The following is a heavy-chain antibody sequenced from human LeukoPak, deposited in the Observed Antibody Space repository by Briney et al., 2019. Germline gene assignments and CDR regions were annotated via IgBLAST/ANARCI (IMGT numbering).Heavy chain of an antibody. V-gene: IGHV4-59*08. Sequence: SETLSLTCTVSGGSISNYYWSWIRQPPGKGLEWIGYIYKSGSTNYNTKYSPSLQSRVIMSVDTSKSQFSLNLLSVTAADTAVYYRPSLGGTYDYWGQGILVTVSS. D-gene: IGHD1-26*01. CDR3: PSLGGTYDY. CDR2: IYKSGST. CDR1: GGSISNYY. J-gene: IGHJ4*02.